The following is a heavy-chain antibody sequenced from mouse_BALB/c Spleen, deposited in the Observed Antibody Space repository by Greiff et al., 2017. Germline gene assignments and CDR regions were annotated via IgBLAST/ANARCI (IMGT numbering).Heavy chain of an antibody. Sequence: VQLQQSGAELVRPGTSVKVSCKASGYAFTNYLIEWVKQRPGQGLEWIGVINPGSGGTNYNEKFKGKATLTADKSSSTAYMQLSSLTSDDSAVYFCARRLLYYAMDYWGQGTSVTVSS. CDR1: GYAFTNYL. CDR3: ARRLLYYAMDY. D-gene: IGHD2-1*01. CDR2: INPGSGGT. V-gene: IGHV1-54*01. J-gene: IGHJ4*01.